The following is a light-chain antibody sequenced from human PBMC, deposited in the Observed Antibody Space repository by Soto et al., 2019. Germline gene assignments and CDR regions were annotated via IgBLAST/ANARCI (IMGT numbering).Light chain of an antibody. V-gene: IGKV1-5*01. Sequence: DIQMTQSPSTLSASVGDRVTITCRASQSISSWLAWYQQKPGKAPKLLIFDVSSLESGVPSRFSGSGSGTEFTLTISSLQPDDFATYYCQQHNSSPWTFGQGTKVDIK. CDR1: QSISSW. J-gene: IGKJ1*01. CDR2: DVS. CDR3: QQHNSSPWT.